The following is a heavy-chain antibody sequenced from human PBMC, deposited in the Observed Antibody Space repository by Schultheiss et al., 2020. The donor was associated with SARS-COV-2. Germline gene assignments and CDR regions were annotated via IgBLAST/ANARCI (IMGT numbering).Heavy chain of an antibody. D-gene: IGHD3-3*01. CDR1: GFTFSSYA. CDR2: ISGSGGST. V-gene: IGHV3-23*01. CDR3: AKLSGSLRFLEWLSHDAFDI. Sequence: GGSLRLSCAASGFTFSSYAMSWVRQAPGKGLEWVSAISGSGGSTYYADSVKGRFTISRDNSKNTLYLQMNSLRAEDTAVYYCAKLSGSLRFLEWLSHDAFDIWGQGTMVTVSS. J-gene: IGHJ3*02.